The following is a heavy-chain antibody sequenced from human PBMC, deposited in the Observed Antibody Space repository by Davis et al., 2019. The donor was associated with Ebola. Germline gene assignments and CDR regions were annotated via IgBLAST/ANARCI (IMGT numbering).Heavy chain of an antibody. CDR1: GFTFSGSA. J-gene: IGHJ4*02. V-gene: IGHV3-73*01. CDR2: IRSKANSYAT. Sequence: GESLKISCAASGFTFSGSAMHWVRQASGKGLEWVGRIRSKANSYATAYAASVKGRFTISRDDSKNTAYLQMNSLKTEDTAVYYCTANLEWLLHGDYWGQGNLVTVSS. D-gene: IGHD3-3*01. CDR3: TANLEWLLHGDY.